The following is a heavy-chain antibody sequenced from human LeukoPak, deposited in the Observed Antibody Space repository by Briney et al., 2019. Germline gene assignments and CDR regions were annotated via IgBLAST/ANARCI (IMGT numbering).Heavy chain of an antibody. CDR1: GLTFSSHW. CDR3: AKASRSTAPYYFDF. Sequence: GGSLRLSCAASGLTFSSHWMHWVRQAPGKGLVWVSRITNDGSSTTYADSVKGRFTVSRDNSKNTVYLQMNSLRAEDTALYYCAKASRSTAPYYFDFWGQGTLVTVSS. V-gene: IGHV3-74*01. D-gene: IGHD5/OR15-5a*01. CDR2: ITNDGSST. J-gene: IGHJ4*02.